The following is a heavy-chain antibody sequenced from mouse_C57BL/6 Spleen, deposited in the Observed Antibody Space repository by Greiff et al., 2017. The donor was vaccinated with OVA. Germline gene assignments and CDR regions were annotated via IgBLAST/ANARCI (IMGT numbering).Heavy chain of an antibody. V-gene: IGHV6-6*01. J-gene: IGHJ2*01. D-gene: IGHD2-4*01. CDR1: GFTFSDAW. Sequence: EVKLQESGGGLVQPGGSMKLSCAASGFTFSDAWMDWVRQSPEKGLEWVAEIRNKANNHATYYAESVKGRFTISRDDSKSSVYLQMNSLRAEDTGIYYCTRGDYDEGYYFDSWGQGTTLTLSP. CDR3: TRGDYDEGYYFDS. CDR2: IRNKANNHAT.